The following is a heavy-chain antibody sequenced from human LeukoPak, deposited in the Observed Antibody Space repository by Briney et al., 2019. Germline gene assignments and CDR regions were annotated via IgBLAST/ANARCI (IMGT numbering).Heavy chain of an antibody. J-gene: IGHJ4*02. CDR2: ISSTRSNI. Sequence: GGSLRLSCAASGFTFRNYCMNWVRQAPGKGLEWVSYISSTRSNIAYADSVKGRFTISRDNVKNSLYLQINSLRVEDTSVYYCARGGAARPDYWGQGTLVTVSS. CDR3: ARGGAARPDY. V-gene: IGHV3-48*04. D-gene: IGHD6-6*01. CDR1: GFTFRNYC.